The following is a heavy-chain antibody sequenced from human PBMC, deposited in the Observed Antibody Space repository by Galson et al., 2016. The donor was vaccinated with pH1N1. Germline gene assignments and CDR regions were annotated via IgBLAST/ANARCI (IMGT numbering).Heavy chain of an antibody. V-gene: IGHV3-48*04. CDR3: ARDLGYAYGFYYYYYMDV. CDR1: GFSLSSYS. J-gene: IGHJ6*03. D-gene: IGHD5-18*01. CDR2: ISRSVTNI. Sequence: SLRLSCAASGFSLSSYSMNWVRQAPGKGLEWVSYISRSVTNIYYAGSVKGRFPISRDTAKNSLYLQMDSLRLDDTAVYFCARDLGYAYGFYYYYYMDVWGKGTTVTVSS.